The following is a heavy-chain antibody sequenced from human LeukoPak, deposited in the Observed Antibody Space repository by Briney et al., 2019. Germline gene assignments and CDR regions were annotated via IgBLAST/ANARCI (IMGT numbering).Heavy chain of an antibody. CDR3: ARVGTYYDILTGYYPTTIDY. CDR2: IYTSGST. J-gene: IGHJ4*02. V-gene: IGHV4-61*02. Sequence: SETLSLTCTVSGGSISSGSYYWSWIRQPAGKGLEWIGRIYTSGSTNYNPSLKSRATISVDTSKNQFSLKLSSVTAADAAVYYCARVGTYYDILTGYYPTTIDYWGQGTLVTVSS. CDR1: GGSISSGSYY. D-gene: IGHD3-9*01.